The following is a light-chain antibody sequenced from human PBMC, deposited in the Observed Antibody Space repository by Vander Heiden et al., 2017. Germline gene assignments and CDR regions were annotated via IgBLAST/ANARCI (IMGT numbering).Light chain of an antibody. J-gene: IGLJ1*01. V-gene: IGLV2-14*03. CDR1: SSDVGGFNH. CDR2: AVS. Sequence: QSALTQPAPASGSPGQSLTISCTGTSSDVGGFNHVSSYQQHPGKAPKLMIYAVSRRPAGVSNRFSGSKSGNTASLAIPVLQAEDEADYCCSSFTGTPSYVFGTGTKVTVL. CDR3: SSFTGTPSYV.